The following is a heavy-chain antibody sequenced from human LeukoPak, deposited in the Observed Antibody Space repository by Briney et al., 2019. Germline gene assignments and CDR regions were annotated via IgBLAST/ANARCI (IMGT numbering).Heavy chain of an antibody. J-gene: IGHJ6*02. Sequence: GGSLRLSCAASGFTVSSNYMNRVRQAPGKGLEWVSVMYSGGSTFYGDSVKGRFTISRDNSMNTLYLQMNSLRVDDTAVYYCAREQVVVGRGYYGMDVWGQGTTVTVSS. CDR3: AREQVVVGRGYYGMDV. CDR1: GFTVSSNY. V-gene: IGHV3-66*01. CDR2: MYSGGST. D-gene: IGHD2-2*01.